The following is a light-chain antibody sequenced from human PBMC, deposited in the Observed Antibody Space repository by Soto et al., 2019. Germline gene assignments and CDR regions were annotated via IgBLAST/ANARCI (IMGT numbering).Light chain of an antibody. CDR2: DVN. CDR3: NSYGGTNNDVV. J-gene: IGLJ2*01. CDR1: SSDVGGYNY. Sequence: QLVLTQPPSASGSPGQSVTISCTGTSSDVGGYNYVSWYRQHPGKAPQLIIYDVNKRPSGVPDRFSGSKSGNTASLTVSGLQAEDEADYFCNSYGGTNNDVVFGGGTKLTVL. V-gene: IGLV2-8*01.